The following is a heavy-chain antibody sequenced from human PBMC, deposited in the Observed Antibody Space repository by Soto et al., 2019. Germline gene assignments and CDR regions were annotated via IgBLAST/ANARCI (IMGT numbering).Heavy chain of an antibody. CDR3: AHTLYHNSDMCY. CDR1: GFSLRTSGVG. CDR2: IYWDDDK. D-gene: IGHD3-22*01. V-gene: IGHV2-5*02. Sequence: QITLKESGPTLVKPTQTLTLTCTFSGFSLRTSGVGVGWIRQPPGKSLEWLALIYWDDDKRYSPSLKSRLTITKDTPKPQVFLTMTHMDPVDTATYYCAHTLYHNSDMCYWGQGTLVTVSS. J-gene: IGHJ4*02.